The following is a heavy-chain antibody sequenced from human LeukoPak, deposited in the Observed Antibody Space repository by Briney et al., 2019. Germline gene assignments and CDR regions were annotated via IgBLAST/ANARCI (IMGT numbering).Heavy chain of an antibody. J-gene: IGHJ6*02. Sequence: GGSLRLSCAASGFTFSSYEMSWVRQAPGKGLEWVSYISSSGSTIYYADSVKGRFTISRDNAKNSLYLQMNSLRAEDTAVYYCARDRLLWFGELLYSYYYGMDVWGQGTTVTVSS. CDR3: ARDRLLWFGELLYSYYYGMDV. CDR1: GFTFSSYE. D-gene: IGHD3-10*01. V-gene: IGHV3-48*03. CDR2: ISSSGSTI.